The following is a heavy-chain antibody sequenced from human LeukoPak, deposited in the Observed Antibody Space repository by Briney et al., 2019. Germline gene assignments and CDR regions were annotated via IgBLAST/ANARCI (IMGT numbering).Heavy chain of an antibody. Sequence: SVKVSCKVSGYXLTELSMHWVRQAPGQGLEWMGRIIPILGIANYAQKFQGRVTITADKSTSTAYMELSSLRSEDTAVYYCARLVTLTPLFDYWGQGTVVTVSS. CDR2: IIPILGIA. D-gene: IGHD4-23*01. CDR1: GYXLTELS. CDR3: ARLVTLTPLFDY. J-gene: IGHJ4*02. V-gene: IGHV1-69*02.